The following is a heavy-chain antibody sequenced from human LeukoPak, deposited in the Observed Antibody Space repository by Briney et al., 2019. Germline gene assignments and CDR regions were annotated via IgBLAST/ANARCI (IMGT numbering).Heavy chain of an antibody. CDR1: GYTFTGYY. D-gene: IGHD4-11*01. J-gene: IGHJ5*02. CDR3: ARDGDSNYVSWFDP. CDR2: INPNSGGT. Sequence: GASVKVSCKASGYTFTGYYMHWVRQAPGQGLEWMGWINPNSGGTNYAQKFQGRVTMTRDTSISTAYMELSRLRSDDTAVYYCARDGDSNYVSWFDPWGQGTMVTVSS. V-gene: IGHV1-2*02.